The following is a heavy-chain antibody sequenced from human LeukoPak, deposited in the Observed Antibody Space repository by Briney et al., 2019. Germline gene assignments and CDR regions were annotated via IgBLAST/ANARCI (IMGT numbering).Heavy chain of an antibody. CDR1: GFTFSSYS. Sequence: PGGSLRLSCTASGFTFSSYSMNWVRQAPGKGLEWVSSISSSSSYIYYADSVKGRFTISRDNAKNSLYLQMNSLRAEDAAVYYCARESSDYAFDIWGQGTMVTVSS. V-gene: IGHV3-21*01. J-gene: IGHJ3*02. CDR2: ISSSSSYI. CDR3: ARESSDYAFDI.